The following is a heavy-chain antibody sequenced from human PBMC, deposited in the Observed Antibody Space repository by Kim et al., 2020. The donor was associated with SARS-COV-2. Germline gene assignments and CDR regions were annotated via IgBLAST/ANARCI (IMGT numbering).Heavy chain of an antibody. Sequence: GGSLRLSCAASGFTFSSFWIHWVRQTPGKGLVWVSRIDSDGSATRYVDSVKGRFTISRDNAKNTLYLQMNSLRVEDTAVYYCVRGFPYSGSYFDYWGQGTLVTVSS. CDR2: IDSDGSAT. D-gene: IGHD1-26*01. V-gene: IGHV3-74*01. CDR1: GFTFSSFW. CDR3: VRGFPYSGSYFDY. J-gene: IGHJ4*02.